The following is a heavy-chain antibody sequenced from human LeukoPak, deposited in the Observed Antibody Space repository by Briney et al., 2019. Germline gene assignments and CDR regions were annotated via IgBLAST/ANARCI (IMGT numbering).Heavy chain of an antibody. V-gene: IGHV3-74*01. Sequence: GGSLRLSCAASGFTFSSYWMHWVRQAPGKGLVWVSRINSDGSSSSYADSVKGRFTISRDNAKNTLYLQMNSLRAEDTAVYYCARAQYIYYMDVWGKGTTVTVSS. CDR2: INSDGSSS. D-gene: IGHD5-18*01. CDR3: ARAQYIYYMDV. CDR1: GFTFSSYW. J-gene: IGHJ6*03.